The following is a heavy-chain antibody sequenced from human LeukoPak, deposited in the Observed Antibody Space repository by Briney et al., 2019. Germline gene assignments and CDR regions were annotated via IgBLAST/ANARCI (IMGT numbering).Heavy chain of an antibody. CDR2: IYSGGST. D-gene: IGHD1/OR15-1a*01. V-gene: IGHV3-66*01. Sequence: GGSLRLSCAASGFTFSNAWMSWVRQAPGKGLEWVSVIYSGGSTYYADSVKGRFTISRDNSKNTLYLQMNSLRAEDTAVYYCARSSADWNNFDYWGQGTLVTVSS. CDR1: GFTFSNAW. CDR3: ARSSADWNNFDY. J-gene: IGHJ4*02.